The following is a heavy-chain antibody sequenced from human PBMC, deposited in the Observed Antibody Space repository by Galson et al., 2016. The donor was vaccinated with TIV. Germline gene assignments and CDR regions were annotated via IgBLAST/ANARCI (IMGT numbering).Heavy chain of an antibody. V-gene: IGHV1-2*02. Sequence: KASGDTFTGYYVHWVRQAPGQGLEWMGWIDPRSVATNYAQKFQGRVTMTRDTSISTAHMELTRLTPDDTAVYYCARARYGDYFDYWGQGTLVTVSS. CDR3: ARARYGDYFDY. CDR1: GDTFTGYY. CDR2: IDPRSVAT. J-gene: IGHJ4*02. D-gene: IGHD4-17*01.